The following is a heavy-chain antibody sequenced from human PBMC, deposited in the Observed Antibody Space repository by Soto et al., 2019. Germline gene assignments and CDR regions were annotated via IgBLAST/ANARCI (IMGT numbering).Heavy chain of an antibody. CDR3: ARDGAYYDSSGYAFDI. V-gene: IGHV1-46*02. CDR2: INPSGGST. Sequence: GASVKVCCKAFGYTFNACYMHWVRQAPGQGLEWMGVINPSGGSTSYAQKFQGRVTMTRDTSTSTVYMELSSLRSEDTAVYYCARDGAYYDSSGYAFDIWGQGTMVTVSS. J-gene: IGHJ3*02. CDR1: GYTFNACY. D-gene: IGHD3-22*01.